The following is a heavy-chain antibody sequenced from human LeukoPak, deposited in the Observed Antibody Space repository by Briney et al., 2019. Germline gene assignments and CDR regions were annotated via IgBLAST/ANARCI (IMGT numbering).Heavy chain of an antibody. CDR3: VRSGRCCSPTIAFDI. CDR1: GFTFSSYS. J-gene: IGHJ3*02. D-gene: IGHD4/OR15-4a*01. CDR2: ISSSSSYI. V-gene: IGHV3-21*01. Sequence: GGSLRLSCAASGFTFSSYSMNWVRQAPGKGLEWVSSISSSSSYIYYADSVKGRFTISRDNAKNTLYLQMNSLRAEDTAVYYCVRSGRCCSPTIAFDIWGQGTMVTVSS.